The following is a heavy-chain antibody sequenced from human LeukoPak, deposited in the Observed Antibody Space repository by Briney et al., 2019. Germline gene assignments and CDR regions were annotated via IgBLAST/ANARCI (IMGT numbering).Heavy chain of an antibody. CDR1: GGSFSGYY. Sequence: PSETLSLTCAVYGGSFSGYYWSWIRQPPGKGLEWIGEINHSGSTNYTPSLKSRVTISVDTSKNQFSLKLSSVTAADTAVYYCARDKYMDWFDPWGQGTLVTVSS. CDR3: ARDKYMDWFDP. J-gene: IGHJ5*02. V-gene: IGHV4-34*01. D-gene: IGHD2/OR15-2a*01. CDR2: INHSGST.